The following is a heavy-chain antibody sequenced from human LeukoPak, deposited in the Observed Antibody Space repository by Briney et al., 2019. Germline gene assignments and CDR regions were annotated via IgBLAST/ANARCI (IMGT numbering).Heavy chain of an antibody. CDR2: INHSGST. D-gene: IGHD3-10*01. J-gene: IGHJ5*02. V-gene: IGHV4-34*01. Sequence: SETLSLTCAVYGGSFSGYYWSWIRQPPGKGLEWIGEINHSGSTNYNPSLKSRVTISVDTSKNQFSLKLSSVTAADTAVYYCAGTYFPNWFDPWGQGTLVTVSS. CDR1: GGSFSGYY. CDR3: AGTYFPNWFDP.